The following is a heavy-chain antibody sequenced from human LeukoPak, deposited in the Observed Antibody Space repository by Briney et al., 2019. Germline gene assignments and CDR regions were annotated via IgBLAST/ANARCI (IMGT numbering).Heavy chain of an antibody. J-gene: IGHJ4*02. CDR3: ARGFYSPHY. CDR1: GGSISSDY. CDR2: IYYSGRT. D-gene: IGHD4-11*01. Sequence: SETLSLTCTVSGGSISSDYWSWIRQPPGKGLEWIGYIYYSGRTYYNPSLKSRITISVDTSKNQFSLELSSVTAADTAVYYCARGFYSPHYWGQGTLVSVSS. V-gene: IGHV4-59*01.